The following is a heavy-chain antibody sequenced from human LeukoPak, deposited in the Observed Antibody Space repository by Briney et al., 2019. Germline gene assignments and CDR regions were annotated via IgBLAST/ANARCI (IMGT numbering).Heavy chain of an antibody. V-gene: IGHV3-53*01. CDR1: GFTVSNSY. D-gene: IGHD4-17*01. CDR3: ARNKDYAFDY. Sequence: GSLRLSCAVSGFTVSNSYMNWVRQAPGKGLEWVSIIHVGGNTYYADSVKGRFTISRDNSKNTLYLEMNNLRAEDTAVYYCARNKDYAFDYWGQGALVTVSS. J-gene: IGHJ4*02. CDR2: IHVGGNT.